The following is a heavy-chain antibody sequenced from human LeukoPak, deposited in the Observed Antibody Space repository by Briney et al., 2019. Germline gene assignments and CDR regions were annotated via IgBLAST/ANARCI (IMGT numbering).Heavy chain of an antibody. V-gene: IGHV4-59*01. CDR3: ASSATGYSRFDY. CDR1: GGSISSYC. CDR2: IYYSGST. D-gene: IGHD5-18*01. Sequence: SETLSLTCTVSGGSISSYCWSWIRQPPGKGLEWIGYIYYSGSTNYNPSLKSRVTISVDTSKKQFSLKLSSVTAADTAVYCCASSATGYSRFDYWGQGALITVSS. J-gene: IGHJ4*02.